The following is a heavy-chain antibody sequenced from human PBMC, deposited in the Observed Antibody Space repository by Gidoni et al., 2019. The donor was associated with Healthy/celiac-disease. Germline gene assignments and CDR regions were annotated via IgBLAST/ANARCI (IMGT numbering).Heavy chain of an antibody. J-gene: IGHJ5*02. CDR1: GGSISSGGYY. CDR3: ARVRVWFDP. CDR2: IYYRGST. V-gene: IGHV4-31*03. Sequence: QVQLQESGPGLAMPSQSLSLTCTVPGGSISSGGYYWSWIRQHQGKGLVWIGYIYYRGSTYYNPSIKSRVTISVDTSKNQFSLKLSSVTAADTAGYYCARVRVWFDPWGQGTLVTVSS.